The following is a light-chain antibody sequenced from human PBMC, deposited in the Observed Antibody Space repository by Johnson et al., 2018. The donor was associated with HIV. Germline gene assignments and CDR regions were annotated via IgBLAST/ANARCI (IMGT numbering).Light chain of an antibody. V-gene: IGLV1-51*01. CDR3: ETWDSSLSGG. J-gene: IGLJ1*01. CDR1: SSDIGNNY. Sequence: QLVLTQPPSVSAAPGQKVTISCSGSSSDIGNNYVSWYQQLPGTAPKLLIYDNNKRPSGIPDRFSGSKSGTSATLAITGLQTGDEADYYCETWDSSLSGGFVTGTTVRVL. CDR2: DNN.